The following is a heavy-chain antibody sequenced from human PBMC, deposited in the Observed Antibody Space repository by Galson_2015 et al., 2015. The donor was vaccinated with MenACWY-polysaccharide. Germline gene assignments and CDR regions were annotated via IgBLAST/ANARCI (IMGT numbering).Heavy chain of an antibody. V-gene: IGHV3-7*01. CDR3: VRDWWCGRAACYYFDF. D-gene: IGHD2-8*02. Sequence: SLRLSCAASGFVFNNYWMSWIRQSPGKGLERVANIKHDGSETYYLDSVKGRFVVSSDNARNSLYLQMSSLRAEDTAVYYCVRDWWCGRAACYYFDFWGQGTLVTVSS. J-gene: IGHJ4*02. CDR1: GFVFNNYW. CDR2: IKHDGSET.